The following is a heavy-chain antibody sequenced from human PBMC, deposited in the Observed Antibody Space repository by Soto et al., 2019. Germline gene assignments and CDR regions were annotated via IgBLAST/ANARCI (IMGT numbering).Heavy chain of an antibody. V-gene: IGHV4-59*01. CDR3: ARDRQLVQNYYYGMDV. J-gene: IGHJ6*02. CDR1: GGSISSYY. CDR2: IYYSGST. D-gene: IGHD6-6*01. Sequence: SETLSITCTVSGGSISSYYWSWIRQPPGKGLEWIGYIYYSGSTNYNPSLKSRVTISVDTSKNQFSLKLSSVTAADTAVYYCARDRQLVQNYYYGMDVWGQGTKVTVSS.